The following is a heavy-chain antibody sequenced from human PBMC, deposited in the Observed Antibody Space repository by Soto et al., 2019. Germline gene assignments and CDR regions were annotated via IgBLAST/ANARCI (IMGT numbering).Heavy chain of an antibody. CDR3: ARVGMASGNGYGSGSYDI. V-gene: IGHV3-21*02. Sequence: EVQLVESGGGLVKPGGSLRLSCAASGFTFSSYDMNWVRQAPGKGLEWVSSITSSSTYMNYADSVKGRFTNSRDNAGNSLYLQMNSLRAEDTAVYYCARVGMASGNGYGSGSYDIWGQGTLITVSS. CDR2: ITSSSTYM. CDR1: GFTFSSYD. J-gene: IGHJ4*02. D-gene: IGHD3-10*01.